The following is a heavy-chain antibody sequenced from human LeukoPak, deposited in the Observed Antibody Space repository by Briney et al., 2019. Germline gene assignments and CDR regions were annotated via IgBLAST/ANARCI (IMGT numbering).Heavy chain of an antibody. CDR1: GGSISSYY. Sequence: SETLSLTCTVSGGSISSYYWSWLRQPPGKGLEWIGYIYYSGSTNYNPSLKSRVTISVDTSKNQFSLKLSSVTAADTAVYYCARRVVVVVAANDWFDPWGQGTLVTVSS. J-gene: IGHJ5*02. V-gene: IGHV4-59*08. CDR2: IYYSGST. D-gene: IGHD2-15*01. CDR3: ARRVVVVVAANDWFDP.